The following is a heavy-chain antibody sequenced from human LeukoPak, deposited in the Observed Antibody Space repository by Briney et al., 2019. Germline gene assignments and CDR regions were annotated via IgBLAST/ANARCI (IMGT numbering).Heavy chain of an antibody. V-gene: IGHV4-34*01. J-gene: IGHJ6*03. CDR3: ARRPGSYYYESSGYYYPHYYYMTS. CDR1: GGSFSGYY. D-gene: IGHD3-22*01. CDR2: INHSGST. Sequence: PSETLSLTCAVYGGSFSGYYWSWIRQPPGKGLEWIGEINHSGSTNYNPSLKSRVTISVDTSKNQFSLKLSSVTAADTAVYYCARRPGSYYYESSGYYYPHYYYMTSGAKGPRSPSP.